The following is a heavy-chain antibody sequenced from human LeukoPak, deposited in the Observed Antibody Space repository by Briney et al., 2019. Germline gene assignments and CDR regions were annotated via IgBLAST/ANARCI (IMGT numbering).Heavy chain of an antibody. D-gene: IGHD3-22*01. CDR3: AKDLAYDISAHEAFDI. CDR1: GFTFDDYA. CDR2: ISWNSGSI. V-gene: IGHV3-9*01. Sequence: PGGSLRLSCAASGFTFDDYAMHWVRQAPGKGLEWVSGISWNSGSIGYADSVKGRFTISRDNAKNSLYLQMNSLRVEDTALYYCAKDLAYDISAHEAFDIWGQGAMLSVSS. J-gene: IGHJ3*02.